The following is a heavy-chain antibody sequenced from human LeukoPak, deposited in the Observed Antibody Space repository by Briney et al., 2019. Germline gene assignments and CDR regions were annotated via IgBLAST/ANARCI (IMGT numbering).Heavy chain of an antibody. V-gene: IGHV1-3*01. D-gene: IGHD6-19*01. CDR3: ARDQGSGYFDY. CDR2: INAGNGNT. J-gene: IGHJ4*02. CDR1: GYTFTSYA. Sequence: GASVKVSCKASGYTFTSYAMHWVRQAPGQRLEWMGWINAGNGNTKYSQKFQGRVTLTTDTSTSTAYMELRSLRSDDTAVYYCARDQGSGYFDYWGQGTLVTVSS.